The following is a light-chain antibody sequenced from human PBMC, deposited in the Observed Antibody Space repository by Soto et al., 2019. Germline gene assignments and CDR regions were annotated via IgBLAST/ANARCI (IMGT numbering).Light chain of an antibody. CDR1: SSDVGNYNL. V-gene: IGLV2-23*02. J-gene: IGLJ2*01. CDR3: CSYAGTSTFVV. CDR2: EVS. Sequence: QSALTQPASVSGSPGQSITISCTGTSSDVGNYNLVSWYQQHPGKAPKLMIYEVSKRPSGVSNRFSGSKSGNTASLTISGLHAEDEADYYCCSYAGTSTFVVFGGGTKLTVL.